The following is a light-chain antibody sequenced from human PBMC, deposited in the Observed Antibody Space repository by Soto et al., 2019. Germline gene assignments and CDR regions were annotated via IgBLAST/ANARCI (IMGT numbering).Light chain of an antibody. CDR3: SSYTSSSTYV. CDR2: EVS. Sequence: QSALTQPPSVSGSPGQSITISCTGNSSDVGGYNRVSWYRQPPGTAPKLMIYEVSSRPSGVPDRFSGSKSGNTASLTISGLQAEDDADYYCSSYTSSSTYVFGTGTKLTVL. J-gene: IGLJ1*01. V-gene: IGLV2-18*02. CDR1: SSDVGGYNR.